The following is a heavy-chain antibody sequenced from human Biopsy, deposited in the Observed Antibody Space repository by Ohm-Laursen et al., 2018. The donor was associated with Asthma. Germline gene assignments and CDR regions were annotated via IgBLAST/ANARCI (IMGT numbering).Heavy chain of an antibody. D-gene: IGHD6-19*01. CDR2: IMTVFGTT. CDR3: ARCQVGYSSGWSLLLKKIYYSGMDV. Sequence: VKVGCEALGSECSYLAMRCVRQAPGQGLEWLGGIMTVFGTTNYAQKFQGRVTITADESTSTAYMEVTSLRSEDTAIYYCARCQVGYSSGWSLLLKKIYYSGMDVWGQGTAVTVSS. J-gene: IGHJ6*02. V-gene: IGHV1-69*01. CDR1: GSECSYLA.